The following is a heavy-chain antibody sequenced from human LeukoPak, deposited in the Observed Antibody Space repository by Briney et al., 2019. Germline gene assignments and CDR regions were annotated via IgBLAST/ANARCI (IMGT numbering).Heavy chain of an antibody. CDR2: IYYSGST. J-gene: IGHJ2*01. CDR1: GGSISSSNYY. D-gene: IGHD2/OR15-2a*01. Sequence: PSETLSLTCTVSGGSISSSNYYWVWIRQPPGKGLEWVGSIYYSGSTYYNPSLKSRVTISVDTSKNQFSLKLSSVTAADTAVYYCARAFRARYFDLWGRGTLVTVSS. CDR3: ARAFRARYFDL. V-gene: IGHV4-39*01.